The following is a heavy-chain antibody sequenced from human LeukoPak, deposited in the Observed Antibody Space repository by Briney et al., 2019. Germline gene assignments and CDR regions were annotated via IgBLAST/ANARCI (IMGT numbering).Heavy chain of an antibody. Sequence: GGSLRLSRAAFGLSFSSHVMSWVRQAPGKGLEWVSGISGSGGGTYYADSVKGRFTISRDNSKNTLFLQMNSLRAEDTATYYCAKLKGVLDCPRNALFDDWGQGTLVTVSS. D-gene: IGHD2-8*01. J-gene: IGHJ4*02. CDR3: AKLKGVLDCPRNALFDD. CDR1: GLSFSSHV. CDR2: ISGSGGGT. V-gene: IGHV3-23*01.